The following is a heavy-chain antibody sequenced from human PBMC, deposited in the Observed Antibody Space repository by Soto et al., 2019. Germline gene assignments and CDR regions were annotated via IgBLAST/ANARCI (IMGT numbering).Heavy chain of an antibody. Sequence: PGGSLRLSCAASGFTFSSHAMHWVRQAPGKGLEWVAVISYDGINKYYADSVKGRFTISRENSKNTLYLQMNSLRAEDTAVYYCAGTTVTNNYWGQGTLVTVSS. D-gene: IGHD4-4*01. CDR2: ISYDGINK. CDR3: AGTTVTNNY. CDR1: GFTFSSHA. J-gene: IGHJ4*02. V-gene: IGHV3-30-3*01.